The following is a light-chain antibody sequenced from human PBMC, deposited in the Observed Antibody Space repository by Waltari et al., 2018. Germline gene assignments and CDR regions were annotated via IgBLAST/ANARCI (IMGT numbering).Light chain of an antibody. V-gene: IGKV3-20*01. CDR2: GAS. CDR1: QYITGSW. CDR3: QQYDGSVVT. J-gene: IGKJ4*01. Sequence: IVLTQSPGTLSLSPGERVTLSCRASQYITGSWITWYQQKPGQAPRLLLYGASGRAPGIPDRFSGSGSGTDFTLTISRLEPEDSAVYYCQQYDGSVVTFGGGTKVEIK.